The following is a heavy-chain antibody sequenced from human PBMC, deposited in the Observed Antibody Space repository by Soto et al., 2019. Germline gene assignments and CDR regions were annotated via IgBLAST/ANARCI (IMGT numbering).Heavy chain of an antibody. CDR1: GYSFTSYW. Sequence: PGASLKISCKGSGYSFTSYWIGWVRQMPGKGLEWMGIIYPGDSDTRYSPSFQGQGTISADRSISTAYLQWSSLTASDTAMYYCARQIYDSDTDPNFQYYFDSWGQGTPVTVSS. CDR3: ARQIYDSDTDPNFQYYFDS. V-gene: IGHV5-51*01. CDR2: IYPGDSDT. D-gene: IGHD3-22*01. J-gene: IGHJ4*02.